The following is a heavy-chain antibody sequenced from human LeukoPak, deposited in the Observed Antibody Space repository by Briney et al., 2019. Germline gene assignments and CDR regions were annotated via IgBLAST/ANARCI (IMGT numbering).Heavy chain of an antibody. V-gene: IGHV4-34*01. Sequence: SETLSLTCAVYGGSFSGYYWSWIRQPPGKGLEWIGEINHSGSTNYNPSLKSRVTISVDTSKNRFSLKLSSVTAADTAVYYCARVRGGVCYDYWGQGTLVTVSS. D-gene: IGHD2-8*01. CDR3: ARVRGGVCYDY. CDR2: INHSGST. CDR1: GGSFSGYY. J-gene: IGHJ4*02.